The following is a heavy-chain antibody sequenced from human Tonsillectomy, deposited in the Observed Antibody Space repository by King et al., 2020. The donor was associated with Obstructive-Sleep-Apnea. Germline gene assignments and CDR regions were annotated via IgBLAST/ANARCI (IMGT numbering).Heavy chain of an antibody. V-gene: IGHV3-48*02. CDR3: ARLVDDYGDYVNWYFDL. CDR2: ISSDGSTK. CDR1: GFTFRTFS. Sequence: QLGEAGGGLVQPGGSLRLSCVASGFTFRTFSMNWVRQAPGRGLEWVSHISSDGSTKYYADSVKGRFSTSRDNAKNSLYLQMNSLRDEDTAVYYCARLVDDYGDYVNWYFDLWGRGTRVTVSS. D-gene: IGHD4-17*01. J-gene: IGHJ2*01.